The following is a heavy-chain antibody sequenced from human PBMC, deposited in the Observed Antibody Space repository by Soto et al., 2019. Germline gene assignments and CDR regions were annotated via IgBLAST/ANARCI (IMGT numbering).Heavy chain of an antibody. V-gene: IGHV4-34*01. CDR2: INHSGST. D-gene: IGHD3-10*01. Sequence: SETLSLTCAVYGGSFSGYYWSWIRQPPGKGLEWIGEINHSGSTNYNPSLKSRVTISVDTSKNQFSLKLSSVTAADTAVYYCARAHFRGYYGSGSSLYYYYYYGMDVWGQGTTVPVSS. CDR1: GGSFSGYY. CDR3: ARAHFRGYYGSGSSLYYYYYYGMDV. J-gene: IGHJ6*02.